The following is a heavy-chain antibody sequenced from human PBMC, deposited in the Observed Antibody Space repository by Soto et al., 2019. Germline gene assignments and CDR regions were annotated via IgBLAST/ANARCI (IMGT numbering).Heavy chain of an antibody. V-gene: IGHV1-2*04. CDR3: AKGYYYYYGMDV. J-gene: IGHJ6*02. CDR2: INPNSGGT. Sequence: ASVKGSCKASGYTFTGYYMHWVRQAPGQGLEWMGWINPNSGGTNYAQKFQGWVTMTRDTSISTAYMELSRLRSDDTAVYYCAKGYYYYYGMDVWGQGTTVTGSS. CDR1: GYTFTGYY.